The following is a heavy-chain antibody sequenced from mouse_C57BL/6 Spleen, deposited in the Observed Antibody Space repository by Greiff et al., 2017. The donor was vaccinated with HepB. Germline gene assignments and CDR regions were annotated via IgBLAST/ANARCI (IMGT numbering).Heavy chain of an antibody. J-gene: IGHJ4*01. CDR3: AREGLRRFYAMDY. Sequence: EVKLVESGGGLVQPGGSLKLSCAASGFTFSDYGMAWVRQAPRKGPEWVAFISNLAYSIYYADTVTGRFTISRENAKNTLYLEMSSLRSEDTAMYYCAREGLRRFYAMDYWGQGTSVTVSS. V-gene: IGHV5-15*01. D-gene: IGHD2-4*01. CDR2: ISNLAYSI. CDR1: GFTFSDYG.